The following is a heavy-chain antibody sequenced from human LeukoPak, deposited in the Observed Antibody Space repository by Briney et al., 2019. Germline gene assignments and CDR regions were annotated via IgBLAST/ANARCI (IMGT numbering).Heavy chain of an antibody. D-gene: IGHD3-3*01. Sequence: GGSLRLSCAASGFTFSSYAMHWVRQALGKGLEWVAVISYDGSNKYYADPVKGRFTISRDNSKNTLYLQMNSLIAEDTAVYYCARAQGFRFDYWGQGTLVTVSS. CDR2: ISYDGSNK. V-gene: IGHV3-30*04. CDR3: ARAQGFRFDY. J-gene: IGHJ4*02. CDR1: GFTFSSYA.